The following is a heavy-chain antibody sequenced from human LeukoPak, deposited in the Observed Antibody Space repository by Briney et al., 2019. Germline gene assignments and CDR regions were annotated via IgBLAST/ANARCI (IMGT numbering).Heavy chain of an antibody. CDR1: GYTFTGYY. CDR3: ARVGLSRSYSH. D-gene: IGHD1-26*01. Sequence: ASVKVSCKASGYTFTGYYMHWVGQAPGQGLEWMGWINPNSGGTNYAQKFQGWVTMTRDTSIRTAYMEPSRLRSDDTAVYYCARVGLSRSYSHWGQGTLVPVSS. V-gene: IGHV1-2*04. CDR2: INPNSGGT. J-gene: IGHJ4*02.